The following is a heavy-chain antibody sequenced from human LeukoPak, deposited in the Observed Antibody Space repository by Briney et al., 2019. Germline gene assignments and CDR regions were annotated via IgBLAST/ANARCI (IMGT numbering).Heavy chain of an antibody. J-gene: IGHJ6*02. D-gene: IGHD2-2*01. Sequence: GASVKVSCKASGGTFSSYAISWVRQAPGQGLEWMGWISAYNGNTNYAQKLQGRVTMTTDTSTSTAYMELRSLRSDDTAVYYCARDRRNVVVPAASNQYYYYGMDVWGQGTTVTVSS. CDR2: ISAYNGNT. V-gene: IGHV1-18*01. CDR3: ARDRRNVVVPAASNQYYYYGMDV. CDR1: GGTFSSYA.